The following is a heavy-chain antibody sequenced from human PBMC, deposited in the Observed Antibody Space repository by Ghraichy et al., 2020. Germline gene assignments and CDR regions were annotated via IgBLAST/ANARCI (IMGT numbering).Heavy chain of an antibody. CDR3: ARRPFNIEVVVAPFDY. Sequence: ETLSLTCAVYGGSFSGYYWSWIRQPPGKGLEWIGEINHVGSTNYNPSLKSRVTLSIDTSKNQFSLKLSSVTAADTAVYYCARRPFNIEVVVAPFDYWGQGTLVTVSS. J-gene: IGHJ4*02. V-gene: IGHV4-34*01. CDR2: INHVGST. CDR1: GGSFSGYY. D-gene: IGHD2-15*01.